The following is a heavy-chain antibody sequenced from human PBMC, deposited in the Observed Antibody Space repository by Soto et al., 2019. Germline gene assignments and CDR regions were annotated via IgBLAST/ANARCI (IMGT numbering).Heavy chain of an antibody. V-gene: IGHV5-10-1*01. J-gene: IGHJ4*02. CDR1: GYTFSGHW. D-gene: IGHD6-19*01. CDR3: ARHGAAIWLGY. Sequence: GESLKISCKTSGYTFSGHWISWVRQVPGRGLQWMGNIDPSDSYINYNPAFRGHVTFSVDKSSSTAYLHCSSLGPSDTAIYYCARHGAAIWLGYWGQGTLVTVSS. CDR2: IDPSDSYI.